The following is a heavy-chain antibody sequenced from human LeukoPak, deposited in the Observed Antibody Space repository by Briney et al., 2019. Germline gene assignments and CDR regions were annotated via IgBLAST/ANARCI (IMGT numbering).Heavy chain of an antibody. D-gene: IGHD3-22*01. CDR3: ARDRAEYDSSGYYGGFDY. Sequence: PSETLSLTCTVSGGSISSGGYYWSWIRQHPGKGLEWIGYIYYSGSTYYNPSLKSRVTISVDTSKNQFSLKLSSVTAADTAVYYCARDRAEYDSSGYYGGFDYWGQGTLVTVSS. J-gene: IGHJ4*02. V-gene: IGHV4-31*03. CDR2: IYYSGST. CDR1: GGSISSGGYY.